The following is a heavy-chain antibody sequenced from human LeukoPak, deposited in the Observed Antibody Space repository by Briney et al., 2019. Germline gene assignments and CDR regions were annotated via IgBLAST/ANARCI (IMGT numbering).Heavy chain of an antibody. V-gene: IGHV1-2*02. Sequence: ASVKVSCKASGYTFTGYYMHWVRQAPGQGLEWMGWINPNSGGTNYAQKFQGRVTMTRDTSISTAYMELSRLRSDDTAVYYCARAKSGSSWPIDAFDIWGQGTMVTVPS. CDR1: GYTFTGYY. D-gene: IGHD6-13*01. CDR3: ARAKSGSSWPIDAFDI. J-gene: IGHJ3*02. CDR2: INPNSGGT.